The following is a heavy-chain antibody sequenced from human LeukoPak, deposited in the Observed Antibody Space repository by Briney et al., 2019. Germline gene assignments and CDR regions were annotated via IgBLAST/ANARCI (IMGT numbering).Heavy chain of an antibody. CDR3: ARDPIAAEPDYFDY. Sequence: GGSLRLSCSASGFTFGTYAMHWVRQAPGKGLEWXXVIFDERNKFVADSVKGRFTISRDNFKNTLYLQMNSLRDEDTAVYYCARDPIAAEPDYFDYWGQGTLVTVSS. D-gene: IGHD6-25*01. V-gene: IGHV3-30*04. CDR2: IFDERNK. J-gene: IGHJ4*02. CDR1: GFTFGTYA.